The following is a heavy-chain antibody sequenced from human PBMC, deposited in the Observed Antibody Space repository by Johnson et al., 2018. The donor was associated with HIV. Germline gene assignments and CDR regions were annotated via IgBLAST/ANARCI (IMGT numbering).Heavy chain of an antibody. CDR1: GFTFDDYG. D-gene: IGHD2-21*01. Sequence: VKLVESGGEMVRPGGSLRLSCAVSGFTFDDYGMSFVRQAPGKGLEWVAGINWNGGSTGYADSVKGRFIISRDNAKNSLYLQMNSLRAEDTAVYYCARGGGCGGDCYSGYDAFDIWGQGAMVTVSS. V-gene: IGHV3-20*04. CDR3: ARGGGCGGDCYSGYDAFDI. J-gene: IGHJ3*02. CDR2: INWNGGST.